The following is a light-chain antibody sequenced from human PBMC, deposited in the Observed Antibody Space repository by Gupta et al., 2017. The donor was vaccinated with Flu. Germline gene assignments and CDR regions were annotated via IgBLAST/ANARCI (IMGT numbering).Light chain of an antibody. CDR1: SSNIGRYF. CDR3: AVWDDSRSGHLV. J-gene: IGLJ3*02. Sequence: VTISCSGTSSNIGRYFVSWYQVLPGTGPRLLIYKNSQRPSGVPDRFSGSKSGTSASLAVSGLRAEEQADYYCAVWDDSRSGHLVFGGGTKLTVL. V-gene: IGLV1-47*01. CDR2: KNS.